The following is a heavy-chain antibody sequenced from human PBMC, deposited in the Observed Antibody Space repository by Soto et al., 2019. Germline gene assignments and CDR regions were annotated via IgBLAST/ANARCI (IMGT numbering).Heavy chain of an antibody. V-gene: IGHV1-2*02. D-gene: IGHD3-10*01. CDR1: GYTFTGYY. Sequence: ASVKVSCKSSGYTFTGYYMHWVRQAPGQGLELMGWINPNSGGTNYAQKFQGRVTMTRDTSISTAYMELSRLRSDDTAVYYCARGVLLWFGELFESWFDPWGEGTLVTLSS. CDR2: INPNSGGT. CDR3: ARGVLLWFGELFESWFDP. J-gene: IGHJ5*02.